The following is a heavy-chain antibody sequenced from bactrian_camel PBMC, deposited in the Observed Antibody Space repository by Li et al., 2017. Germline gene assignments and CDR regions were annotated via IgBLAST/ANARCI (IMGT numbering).Heavy chain of an antibody. CDR3: AKDLGDNTDMYDS. J-gene: IGHJ4*01. CDR2: ILSNGRRD. CDR1: GFTFSSSD. V-gene: IGHV3S40*01. Sequence: VQLVESGGDLVQPGGSLRLSCTASGFTFSSSDMSWGRQIPGKGLEWVATILSNGRRDYYGDAVKGRFTASRDNAKNTLYLQMNSLRTEDTAVYYCAKDLGDNTDMYDSWGQGTQVTVS. D-gene: IGHD5*01.